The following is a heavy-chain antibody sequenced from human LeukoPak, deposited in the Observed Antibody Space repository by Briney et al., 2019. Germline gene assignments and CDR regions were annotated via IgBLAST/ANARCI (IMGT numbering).Heavy chain of an antibody. CDR1: GFTFGDYA. V-gene: IGHV3-49*03. J-gene: IGHJ4*02. CDR2: IRSKAYGGTT. CDR3: ARDQGVNPEFDY. D-gene: IGHD1-14*01. Sequence: GGSLRLSCTASGFTFGDYAMSWFRQAPGKGLEWVGFIRSKAYGGTTEYAASVKGRFTISRDNSKNTLYLQMNSLRAEDTAVYYCARDQGVNPEFDYWGQGTLVTVSS.